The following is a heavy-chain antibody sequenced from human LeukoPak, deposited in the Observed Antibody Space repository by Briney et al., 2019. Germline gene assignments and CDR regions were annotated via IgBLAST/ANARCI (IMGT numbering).Heavy chain of an antibody. V-gene: IGHV3-23*01. CDR1: GFTFTNYA. Sequence: GGSLRLSCAASGFTFTNYAMSWVRQAPGKGLEWVSATSNSGDTTYYADSVKGRFTISRDNSKNTLYLQMNSLRAEDTAVYYCASHCSGGSCYSSPFDYWGQGTLVTVSS. CDR2: TSNSGDTT. CDR3: ASHCSGGSCYSSPFDY. D-gene: IGHD2-15*01. J-gene: IGHJ4*02.